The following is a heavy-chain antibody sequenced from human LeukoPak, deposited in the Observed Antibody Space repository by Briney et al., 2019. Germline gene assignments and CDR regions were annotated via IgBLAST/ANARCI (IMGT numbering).Heavy chain of an antibody. CDR3: ARDRCPGDGCYYWYFDL. CDR1: GYTFTAYY. CDR2: IKPNSGDT. D-gene: IGHD2-15*01. Sequence: ASVKVSCKASGYTFTAYYMHWVRQAPGQGPEWMGWIKPNSGDTWYAQKFQGRVTLTRDTSISTAYMELSSLDSDDTAVYYCARDRCPGDGCYYWYFDLWGRGTLVTVSS. J-gene: IGHJ2*01. V-gene: IGHV1-2*02.